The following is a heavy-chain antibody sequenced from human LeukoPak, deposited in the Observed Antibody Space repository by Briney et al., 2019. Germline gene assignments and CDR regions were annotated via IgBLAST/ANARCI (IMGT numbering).Heavy chain of an antibody. V-gene: IGHV4-39*07. CDR1: GGSISTYY. CDR2: IYYSGNT. Sequence: SETLSLTCTVSGGSISTYYWGWLRQPPGKGLEWIGSIYYSGNTPYNPSLKSRVTISVDTSKNQFSLKLSSVTAADAAVYYCARVWELSDAFDIWGQGTMVTVSS. D-gene: IGHD1-26*01. J-gene: IGHJ3*02. CDR3: ARVWELSDAFDI.